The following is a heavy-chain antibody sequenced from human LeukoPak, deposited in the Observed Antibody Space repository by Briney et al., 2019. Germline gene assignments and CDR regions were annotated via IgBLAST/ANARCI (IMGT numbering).Heavy chain of an antibody. CDR2: ISSSGSAI. V-gene: IGHV3-11*04. CDR3: ATTFRDGYNYGPAFDY. Sequence: GGSLRLSCAVSGFTFSDYYMSWIRQAPGKGLEWVSYISSSGSAIYYADSVKGRFTISRDNSKNTLYLQMNSLRAEDTAVYYCATTFRDGYNYGPAFDYWGQGTLVTVSS. CDR1: GFTFSDYY. J-gene: IGHJ4*02. D-gene: IGHD5-24*01.